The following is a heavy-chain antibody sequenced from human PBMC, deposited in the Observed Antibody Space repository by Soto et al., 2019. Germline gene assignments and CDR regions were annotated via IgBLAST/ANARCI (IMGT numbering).Heavy chain of an antibody. CDR1: GGSFSGYY. J-gene: IGHJ3*02. Sequence: SETLSLTCAVYGGSFSGYYWSWIRQPPGKGLEWIGEINHSGSTNYNPSLKSRVTISVDASKNQFSLKLSSVTAADTAVYYCARGGRAADIVVVPAARTAFDIWGQGTMVTVSS. CDR3: ARGGRAADIVVVPAARTAFDI. D-gene: IGHD2-2*01. V-gene: IGHV4-34*01. CDR2: INHSGST.